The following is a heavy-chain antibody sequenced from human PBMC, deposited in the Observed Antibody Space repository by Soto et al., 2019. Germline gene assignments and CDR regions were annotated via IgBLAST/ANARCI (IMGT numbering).Heavy chain of an antibody. D-gene: IGHD3-3*01. CDR3: ARQLGDYDFWSGPLLNYMDV. CDR1: GGPISSSSYY. CDR2: IYYSGST. J-gene: IGHJ6*03. V-gene: IGHV4-39*01. Sequence: PSETLSLTCTVSGGPISSSSYYWGWIRQPPGKGLEWIGSIYYSGSTYYNPSLKSRVTISVDTSKNQFSLKLSSVTAADTAVYYCARQLGDYDFWSGPLLNYMDVWGKGTTVTVSS.